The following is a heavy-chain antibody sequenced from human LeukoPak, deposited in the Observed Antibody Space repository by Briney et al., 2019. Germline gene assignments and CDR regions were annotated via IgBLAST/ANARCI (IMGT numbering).Heavy chain of an antibody. CDR1: GFTFDDYA. V-gene: IGHV3-9*03. Sequence: GRSLRLSCAASGFTFDDYAMHWVRQAPGKGLEWVSGISWNSGSIGYADSVKGRFTISRDNAKNSLYLQMNSLRAEDMALYYCAKDLTRLVGFGYFQHWGQGTLVTVSS. CDR3: AKDLTRLVGFGYFQH. CDR2: ISWNSGSI. D-gene: IGHD6-19*01. J-gene: IGHJ1*01.